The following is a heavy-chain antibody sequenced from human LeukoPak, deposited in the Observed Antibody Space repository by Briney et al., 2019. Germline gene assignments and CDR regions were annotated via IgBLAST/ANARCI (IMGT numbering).Heavy chain of an antibody. D-gene: IGHD1-26*01. Sequence: ASAKVSCKASGYTFTDYYMNWVRQAPGQGLEWMGWINPNNGGTKYAQKFQGRVTMTRDTSISTAYMELTRLRSDDTAVYYCARRIKSGILPFDYWGQGTLVSVSS. J-gene: IGHJ4*02. V-gene: IGHV1-2*02. CDR2: INPNNGGT. CDR3: ARRIKSGILPFDY. CDR1: GYTFTDYY.